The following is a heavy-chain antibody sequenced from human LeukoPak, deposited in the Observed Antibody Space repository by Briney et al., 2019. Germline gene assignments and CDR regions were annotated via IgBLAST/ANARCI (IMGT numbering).Heavy chain of an antibody. Sequence: SETLSLTCAVYGGSFSGYYWSWIRQPPGKGLEWIGKINHSGSTNYNPSLKSRVTISVDTSKNQFSLKLISVTAADTAVYYCASSSSSWDFDYWGQGTLVTVSS. CDR1: GGSFSGYY. CDR2: INHSGST. V-gene: IGHV4-34*01. J-gene: IGHJ4*02. D-gene: IGHD6-13*01. CDR3: ASSSSSWDFDY.